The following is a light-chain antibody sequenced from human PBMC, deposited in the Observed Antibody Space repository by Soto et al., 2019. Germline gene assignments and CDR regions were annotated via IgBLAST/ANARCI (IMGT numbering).Light chain of an antibody. J-gene: IGKJ2*01. CDR2: GAS. Sequence: EIVLTQSPGTLSLSPGERATLSCRASQSVSSSYLAWYQQKPGQAPRLLIYGASSRATGIPDRFSGSWSGTDVTLTISRLEPADFSVYYCQQYESSPPYTFGQGTKLEIK. CDR1: QSVSSSY. CDR3: QQYESSPPYT. V-gene: IGKV3-20*01.